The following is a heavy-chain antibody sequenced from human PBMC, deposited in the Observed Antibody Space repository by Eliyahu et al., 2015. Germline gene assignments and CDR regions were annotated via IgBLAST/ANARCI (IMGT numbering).Heavy chain of an antibody. CDR2: ISYDGSNK. CDR1: SYG. Sequence: SYGMHWVRQAPGKGLEWVAVISYDGSNKYYADSVKGRFTISRDNSKNTLYLQMNSLRAEDTAVYYCAKAKYGDYSYYFDYWGQGTLVTVSS. CDR3: AKAKYGDYSYYFDY. D-gene: IGHD4-17*01. J-gene: IGHJ4*02. V-gene: IGHV3-30*18.